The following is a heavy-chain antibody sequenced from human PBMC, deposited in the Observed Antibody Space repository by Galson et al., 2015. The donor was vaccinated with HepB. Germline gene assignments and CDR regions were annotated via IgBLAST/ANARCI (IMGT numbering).Heavy chain of an antibody. CDR1: GFSLSTSGVG. V-gene: IGHV2-5*02. CDR2: IYWDDDK. D-gene: IGHD1-26*01. CDR3: AHSLYSGSSPNDAFDI. J-gene: IGHJ3*02. Sequence: PALVKPTQTLTLTCTFSGFSLSTSGVGVGWIRQPPGKALEWLALIYWDDDKRYSPSLKSRLTITKDTSKNQVVLTMTNMDPVDTATYYCAHSLYSGSSPNDAFDIWGQGTMVTVSS.